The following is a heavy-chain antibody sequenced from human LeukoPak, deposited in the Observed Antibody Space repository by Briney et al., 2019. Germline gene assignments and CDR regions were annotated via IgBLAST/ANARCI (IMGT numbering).Heavy chain of an antibody. J-gene: IGHJ4*02. V-gene: IGHV1-58*01. Sequence: SVKVSCKASGFTFTSSAVQWVRQARGQRLEWIGWIVVGSGNTNYAQKFQERVTITRDMSTSTAYMELSSLRSEDTAVYYCAAVRGGDCYSHWDYWGQGTLATVSS. D-gene: IGHD2-21*02. CDR2: IVVGSGNT. CDR1: GFTFTSSA. CDR3: AAVRGGDCYSHWDY.